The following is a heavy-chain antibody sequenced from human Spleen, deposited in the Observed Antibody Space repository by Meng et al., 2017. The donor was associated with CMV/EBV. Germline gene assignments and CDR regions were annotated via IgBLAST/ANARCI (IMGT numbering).Heavy chain of an antibody. CDR1: GESLGDYY. CDR2: INHGGVT. J-gene: IGHJ5*02. D-gene: IGHD6-13*01. V-gene: IGHV4-34*01. CDR3: ARRSSRRSWQNWFDP. Sequence: SQTLSLTCGVSGESLGDYYWTWIRQSPGKGLEWIGEINHGGVTGRNPSLKSRVTLSVDTSKNQISLKMRSATVADTAIYYCARRSSRRSWQNWFDPWGPGILVTVSS.